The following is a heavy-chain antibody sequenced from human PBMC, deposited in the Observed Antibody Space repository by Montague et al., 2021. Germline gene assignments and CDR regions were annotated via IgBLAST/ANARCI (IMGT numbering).Heavy chain of an antibody. D-gene: IGHD2-15*01. CDR2: IYYSGNS. V-gene: IGHV4-39*07. CDR1: GASINSNIYY. CDR3: ARVFSWWYVGWFDP. Sequence: SETLSLTCTVSGASINSNIYYWSWIRQSPGKGLEWFGYIYYSGNSFYPPSLNSRITMAVDTSKNQFSLKLSSVTAADTAIYYCARVFSWWYVGWFDPWGQGTLVTVSS. J-gene: IGHJ5*02.